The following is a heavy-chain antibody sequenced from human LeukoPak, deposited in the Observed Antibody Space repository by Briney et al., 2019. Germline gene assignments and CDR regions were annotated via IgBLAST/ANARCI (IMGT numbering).Heavy chain of an antibody. D-gene: IGHD6-13*01. CDR1: GGSISSSSYF. J-gene: IGHJ4*02. CDR3: ARNMYSTNADS. Sequence: SETLSLTCTVSGGSISSSSYFWGWIRQPPGKGLEWIGSMYYSGSTYYNPSLKSRVTISVDTSKNHLSLRLSSVTAADTAVYYCARNMYSTNADSWGQGTLATVSS. CDR2: MYYSGST. V-gene: IGHV4-39*02.